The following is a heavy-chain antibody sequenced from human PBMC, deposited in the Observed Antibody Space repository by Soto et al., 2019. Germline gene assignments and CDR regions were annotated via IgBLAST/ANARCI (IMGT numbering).Heavy chain of an antibody. Sequence: SETLSLTCTVSGGSIRVQSYYWTWIRQTPGKGLEWVGSSYYSGTSYFNPALKGRVTISVDTSTNQFSLKLSSVTAADTAVYYCARDYSSSWYTRGWFDPWGQGTLVTVSS. D-gene: IGHD6-13*01. J-gene: IGHJ5*02. CDR2: SYYSGTS. CDR1: GGSIRVQSYY. V-gene: IGHV4-39*02. CDR3: ARDYSSSWYTRGWFDP.